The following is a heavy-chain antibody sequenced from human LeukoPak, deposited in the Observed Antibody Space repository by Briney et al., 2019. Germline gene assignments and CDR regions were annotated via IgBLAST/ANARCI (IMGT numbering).Heavy chain of an antibody. CDR1: GGSISSSNW. V-gene: IGHV4-4*02. Sequence: SGTLSLTCAVSGGSISSSNWWSWVRQPPGKGLEWIGEIYHSGSTTYTPSLQSRVTISVDTSKNQFSLKLSSVTAADTAVYYCARLRRAFDIWGQGTMVTVSS. CDR2: IYHSGST. CDR3: ARLRRAFDI. J-gene: IGHJ3*02.